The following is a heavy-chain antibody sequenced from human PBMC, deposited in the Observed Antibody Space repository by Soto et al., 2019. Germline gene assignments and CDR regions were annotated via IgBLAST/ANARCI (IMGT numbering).Heavy chain of an antibody. Sequence: SGPTLVNPIETLTLTCTVSGFSLTTGKMGVSWIRQPPGKALEWLANIFSDNERSYSTSLQGRLTISKDNSGSPVVLSMTNVDPVDTATYYCARMNVGSYQFYYARDVWGQGTTVTVSS. D-gene: IGHD1-1*01. CDR1: GFSLTTGKMG. J-gene: IGHJ6*02. CDR2: IFSDNER. CDR3: ARMNVGSYQFYYARDV. V-gene: IGHV2-26*01.